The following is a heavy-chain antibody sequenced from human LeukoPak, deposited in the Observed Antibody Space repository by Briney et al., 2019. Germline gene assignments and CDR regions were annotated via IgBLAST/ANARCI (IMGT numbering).Heavy chain of an antibody. V-gene: IGHV1-18*01. CDR3: ARDLLHCSGGSCYPLKY. D-gene: IGHD2-15*01. Sequence: ASVKVSCKASGYTFTSYGISWVRQAPGQGLEWMGWISAYNGNTNYAQKLQGGVTMTTDTSTSTAYMELRSLRSDDTAVYYCARDLLHCSGGSCYPLKYWGQGTLVTVSS. CDR2: ISAYNGNT. J-gene: IGHJ4*02. CDR1: GYTFTSYG.